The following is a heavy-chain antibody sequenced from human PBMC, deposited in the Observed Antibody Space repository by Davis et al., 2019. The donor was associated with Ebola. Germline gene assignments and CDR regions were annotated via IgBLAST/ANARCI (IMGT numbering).Heavy chain of an antibody. CDR1: GDTFRSFG. J-gene: IGHJ6*03. D-gene: IGHD1-26*01. V-gene: IGHV1-69*05. CDR2: IIPIFRSP. Sequence: SVKVSCKASGDTFRSFGFSWVRQAPGQGLEWMGGIIPIFRSPNYAQQFQDRVTITRDASASTAYMELSSLTSEDTAVYYCARCPPESGYYFYYMDVWGTGTTVTVSS. CDR3: ARCPPESGYYFYYMDV.